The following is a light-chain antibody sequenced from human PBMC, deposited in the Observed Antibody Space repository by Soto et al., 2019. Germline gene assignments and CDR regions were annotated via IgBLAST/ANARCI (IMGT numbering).Light chain of an antibody. CDR1: QNLLSSSTKKNF. Sequence: DIVLTQFPDSLALSLGDRASITCRSSQNLLSSSTKKNFIGWIQQKPGQSHKLLVSWASTRQSGVPDRFSASGSGTEFTLTITSLQAEDVGIYCCLHYYSFPLTFGQGTKLEIK. V-gene: IGKV4-1*01. J-gene: IGKJ2*01. CDR3: LHYYSFPLT. CDR2: WAS.